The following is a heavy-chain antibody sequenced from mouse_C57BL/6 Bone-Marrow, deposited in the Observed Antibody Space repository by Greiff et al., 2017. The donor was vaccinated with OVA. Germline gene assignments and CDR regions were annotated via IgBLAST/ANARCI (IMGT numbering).Heavy chain of an antibody. V-gene: IGHV14-4*01. Sequence: VQLKESGAELVRPGASVKLSCTASGFNIKDDYMHWVKQRPEQGLEWIGWIDPENGDTEYASKFQGKATITADTSSNTAYLQLSSLTSEDTAVYYCTSGKGFDYWGQGTPLTVSS. CDR2: IDPENGDT. D-gene: IGHD1-1*02. CDR1: GFNIKDDY. CDR3: TSGKGFDY. J-gene: IGHJ2*01.